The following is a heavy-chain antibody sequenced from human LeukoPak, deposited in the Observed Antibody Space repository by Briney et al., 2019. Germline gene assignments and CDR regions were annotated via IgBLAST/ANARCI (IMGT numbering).Heavy chain of an antibody. CDR3: ARDDVRGFH. Sequence: ASVKVSCKASGYTFTGYYIQWMRQAPGQGLEWMGWINPDSGGTKYAQSLQGRVTMTRDTSISTAYMELSRLGSDDTAVYYCARDDVRGFHWGQGTLVTVSS. CDR2: INPDSGGT. V-gene: IGHV1-2*02. D-gene: IGHD2/OR15-2a*01. CDR1: GYTFTGYY. J-gene: IGHJ4*02.